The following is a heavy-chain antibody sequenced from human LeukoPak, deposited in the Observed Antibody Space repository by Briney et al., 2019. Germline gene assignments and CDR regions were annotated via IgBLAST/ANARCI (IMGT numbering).Heavy chain of an antibody. CDR1: GYTFIGYF. CDR3: ARVRGGYCTGDRCYGDVFFDN. Sequence: ASVTVSCKTSGYTFIGYFIHWVRQAPGQGLEWMGWIDPNSGETKFAKKFQGRVTLTRDTTTTTVYMESNSLKSDDTAVYFCARVRGGYCTGDRCYGDVFFDNWGQGTLVTVTS. D-gene: IGHD2-15*01. V-gene: IGHV1-2*02. J-gene: IGHJ4*02. CDR2: IDPNSGET.